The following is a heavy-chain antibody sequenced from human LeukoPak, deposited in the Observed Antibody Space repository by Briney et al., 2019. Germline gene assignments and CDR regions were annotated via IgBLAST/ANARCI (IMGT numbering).Heavy chain of an antibody. CDR3: ARGRRIAVAGTNWFDP. D-gene: IGHD6-19*01. Sequence: KPSETLSLTCTVSGVSISSSSYYWGWIRQPPGKGLEWIGSIYYSGSTYYNPSLKSRVTIYVDTSKNQFSLKLSSVTAADTAVYYCARGRRIAVAGTNWFDPWGQGTLVTVSS. CDR1: GVSISSSSYY. CDR2: IYYSGST. J-gene: IGHJ5*02. V-gene: IGHV4-39*07.